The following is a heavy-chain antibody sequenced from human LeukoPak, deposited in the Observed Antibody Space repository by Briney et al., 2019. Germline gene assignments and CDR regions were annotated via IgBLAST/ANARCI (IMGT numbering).Heavy chain of an antibody. CDR1: GFTVSSNY. CDR3: AGVAVAGPLRRTFDY. D-gene: IGHD6-19*01. Sequence: GGSLRLSCAASGFTVSSNYMSWVRQAPGKGLEWVSVIYSGGSTYYADSVKGRFTISRDNSKSTLYLQMNSLRAEDTAVYYCAGVAVAGPLRRTFDYWGQGTLVTVSS. J-gene: IGHJ4*02. CDR2: IYSGGST. V-gene: IGHV3-53*01.